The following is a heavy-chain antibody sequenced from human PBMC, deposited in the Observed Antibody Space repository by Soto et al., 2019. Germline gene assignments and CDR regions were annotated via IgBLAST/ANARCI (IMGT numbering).Heavy chain of an antibody. CDR1: GFTFSSYG. J-gene: IGHJ4*02. D-gene: IGHD3-22*01. CDR3: AKAPPYYYDSSGPTMNDY. Sequence: GGSLRLSCAASGFTFSSYGMHWVRQAPGKGLEWVAVISYDGSYKYYADSVKGRFTISRDNSKNSLYLQMNSLRAEDTAVYYCAKAPPYYYDSSGPTMNDYWGQGTLVTVSS. CDR2: ISYDGSYK. V-gene: IGHV3-30*18.